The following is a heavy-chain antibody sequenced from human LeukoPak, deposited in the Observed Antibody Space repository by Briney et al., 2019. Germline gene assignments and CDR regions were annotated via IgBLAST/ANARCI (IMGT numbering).Heavy chain of an antibody. CDR2: ISPDGIYI. CDR1: GFTFSNYA. CDR3: ASQRHHRVAVAGSFVY. V-gene: IGHV3-23*01. Sequence: HPGGSLRLSCAASGFTFSNYAMSWVRQTPGTGLEWLSAISPDGIYIYYADSVKGRFTTSRDNSKNTLYLQMNSLRAEDTAVYFCASQRHHRVAVAGSFVYWGQGTLVSVSP. J-gene: IGHJ4*02. D-gene: IGHD6-19*01.